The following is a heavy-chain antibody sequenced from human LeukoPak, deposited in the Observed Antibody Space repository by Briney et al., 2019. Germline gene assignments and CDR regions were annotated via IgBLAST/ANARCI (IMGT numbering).Heavy chain of an antibody. CDR1: GFTFSRHG. Sequence: GGSLRLSCVASGFTFSRHGLNWVRQAPGKGLEWVANIKQDGSEKYYVDSVKGRFTISRDNAKNSLYLQMNSLRAEDTAVYYCARGVSDIAAAGTFDYWGQGTLVTVSS. CDR2: IKQDGSEK. J-gene: IGHJ4*02. CDR3: ARGVSDIAAAGTFDY. V-gene: IGHV3-7*04. D-gene: IGHD6-13*01.